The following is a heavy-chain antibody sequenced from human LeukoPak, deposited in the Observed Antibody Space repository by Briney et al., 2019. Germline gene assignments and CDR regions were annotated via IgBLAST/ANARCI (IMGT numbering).Heavy chain of an antibody. Sequence: PSETLSLTCSVSGDSIGSGTYYWAWIRQAPGKGLEWIGRRYYRGDTYYHPSRRRRATISVDTSKNQIYRKLTFVTAAERPRYFCAGAHVAVRRLDWFDPWGQGNLVTVSS. V-gene: IGHV4-39*01. D-gene: IGHD6-6*01. CDR3: AGAHVAVRRLDWFDP. CDR1: GDSIGSGTYY. J-gene: IGHJ5*02. CDR2: RYYRGDT.